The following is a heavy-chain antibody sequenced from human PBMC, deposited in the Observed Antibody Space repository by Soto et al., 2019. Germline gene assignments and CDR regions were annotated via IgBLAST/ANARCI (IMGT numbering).Heavy chain of an antibody. J-gene: IGHJ5*02. D-gene: IGHD2-2*01. CDR2: IYYSGST. Sequence: SETLSLTGTVSGGSISSSSYYWGWIRQPPGKGLEGIGRIYYSGSTYYNPSLKSRVTISVDTSKNQFSLKLSSVTAADPAVYYCARLGYCSSTRCYLYGITGTSIDPWGQGTLVTVSS. CDR3: ARLGYCSSTRCYLYGITGTSIDP. V-gene: IGHV4-39*01. CDR1: GGSISSSSYY.